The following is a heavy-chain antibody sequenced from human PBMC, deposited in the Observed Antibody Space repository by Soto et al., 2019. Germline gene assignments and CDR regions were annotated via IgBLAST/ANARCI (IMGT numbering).Heavy chain of an antibody. CDR1: GFTVANNY. Sequence: EVQVVESGGGLVQPGGSLRLSCAASGFTVANNYFIWVRQAPGKGLEWISIIDIGGDTYYADSVKGRFTISRDSSRNTLYLHMDSLRAEDTAVYYCARGRGSTGYLGREHYFDYWGQGTLVTVSP. CDR3: ARGRGSTGYLGREHYFDY. V-gene: IGHV3-66*01. J-gene: IGHJ4*02. D-gene: IGHD2-2*01. CDR2: IDIGGDT.